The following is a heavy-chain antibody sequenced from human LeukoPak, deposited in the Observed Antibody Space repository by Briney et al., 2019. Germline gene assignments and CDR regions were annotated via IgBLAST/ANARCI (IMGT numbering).Heavy chain of an antibody. CDR1: GVSISSYY. D-gene: IGHD3-10*01. Sequence: PSETLSLTCTVSGVSISSYYWSWIRQPPGKGLEWIGYIYYSGSTNYNPSLKSRVTISVDTSKNQFSLKLSSVTAADTAVYYCARVRYYYGSGSYTGYYYYYMDVWGKGTTVTISS. CDR3: ARVRYYYGSGSYTGYYYYYMDV. CDR2: IYYSGST. V-gene: IGHV4-59*01. J-gene: IGHJ6*03.